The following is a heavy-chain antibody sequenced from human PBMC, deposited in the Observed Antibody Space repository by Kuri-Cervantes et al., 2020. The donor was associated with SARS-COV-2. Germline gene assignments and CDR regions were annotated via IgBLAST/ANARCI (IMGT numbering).Heavy chain of an antibody. CDR2: LWYDGSNK. D-gene: IGHD3-22*01. J-gene: IGHJ3*02. Sequence: GESLKISCAASESTFSSYAMHWFRKAPGKGLEWVAVLWYDGSNKYYAAYVKGRFTISRDNSKNTLYLQMNSLRAEDTAVYYCARAMWPYHYDSSGYYYGGFDAFDIWGQGTMVTVSS. CDR3: ARAMWPYHYDSSGYYYGGFDAFDI. CDR1: ESTFSSYA. V-gene: IGHV3-33*01.